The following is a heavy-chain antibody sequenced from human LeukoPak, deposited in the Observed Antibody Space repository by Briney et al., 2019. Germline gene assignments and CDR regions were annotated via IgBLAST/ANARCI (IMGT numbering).Heavy chain of an antibody. J-gene: IGHJ3*02. CDR1: GYRFNAYW. D-gene: IGHD1-26*01. CDR2: IYPGDSDT. Sequence: KSGESLKISCKGSGYRFNAYWIAWVRQMPGKGLEWMGIIYPGDSDTRYNTAFQGLVTISADKSITTAYLHLSSLKASDTAIFYCARTSGRRFSDGIDIWAKGQWSPSLQ. CDR3: ARTSGRRFSDGIDI. V-gene: IGHV5-51*01.